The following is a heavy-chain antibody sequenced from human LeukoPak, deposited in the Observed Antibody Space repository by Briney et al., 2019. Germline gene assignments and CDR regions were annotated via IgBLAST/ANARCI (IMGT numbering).Heavy chain of an antibody. CDR1: GFTVSSNY. Sequence: GGSLRLSCVASGFTVSSNYMSCVRQAPGKGLEWVSIIYSDGRANYADSMKGRFIISRDNSKNTLFLQMNSLRAEDTAVYYCARQPRLSIGPAGFDNWGQGTLVTVSS. CDR2: IYSDGRA. D-gene: IGHD6-13*01. V-gene: IGHV3-66*04. J-gene: IGHJ4*02. CDR3: ARQPRLSIGPAGFDN.